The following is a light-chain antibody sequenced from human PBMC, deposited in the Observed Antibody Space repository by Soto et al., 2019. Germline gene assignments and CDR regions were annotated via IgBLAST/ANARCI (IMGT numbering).Light chain of an antibody. CDR2: GAS. CDR3: QLYGSSART. J-gene: IGKJ1*01. V-gene: IGKV3-20*01. CDR1: QTVSSNS. Sequence: EIVLTQSPGTLSLSPGERATLSCRASQTVSSNSLAWYHQKPGQAPRLLIYGASSRATGIPDRFSGSGSGIDFTLTISRLEPEDFAVYYCQLYGSSARTFGQGTKVEIK.